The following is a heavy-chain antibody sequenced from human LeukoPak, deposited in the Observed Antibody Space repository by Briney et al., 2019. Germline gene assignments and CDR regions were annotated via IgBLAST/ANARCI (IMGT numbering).Heavy chain of an antibody. Sequence: ASVKVSCKASGYTFTSYGISWVRQAPGQGLEWMGWISAYNGNTNYAQKLQGRVTMTTDTSTSTAYMELRSLRSDDTAVYYCARDRANLRAPLGSPGYWGQGTLVTVSS. J-gene: IGHJ4*02. D-gene: IGHD2-15*01. CDR2: ISAYNGNT. CDR3: ARDRANLRAPLGSPGY. V-gene: IGHV1-18*01. CDR1: GYTFTSYG.